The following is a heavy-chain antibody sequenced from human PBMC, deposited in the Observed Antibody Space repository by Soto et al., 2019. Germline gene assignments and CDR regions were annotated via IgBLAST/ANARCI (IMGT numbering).Heavy chain of an antibody. Sequence: QVQLQESGPGLVKPSQTLSLTCTVSGGSISSGGYYWSWIRQHPGKGLEWIGYIYYSGSTYYNPSLKSRVTISVDTSKNQFSLKLRSVTAADTAVYYCARGESIAARRTNWFDTWGQGTLVTVSS. CDR2: IYYSGST. D-gene: IGHD6-6*01. J-gene: IGHJ5*02. CDR1: GGSISSGGYY. CDR3: ARGESIAARRTNWFDT. V-gene: IGHV4-31*03.